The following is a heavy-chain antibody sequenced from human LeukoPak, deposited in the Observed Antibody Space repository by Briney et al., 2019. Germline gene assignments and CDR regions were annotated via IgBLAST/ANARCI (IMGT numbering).Heavy chain of an antibody. Sequence: ETLSLTCAVSGGCMSSSSYYWGWIRQPPGKGLEWIGIIYYSGSTYYNPSPKSRVTISVDTSKNQFSLKLSSVTAADTAVYYCARRKAYGSGSYFRMSGMPFDYWGQGTLVTVSS. D-gene: IGHD3-10*01. CDR3: ARRKAYGSGSYFRMSGMPFDY. J-gene: IGHJ4*02. CDR2: IYYSGST. CDR1: GGCMSSSSYY. V-gene: IGHV4-39*07.